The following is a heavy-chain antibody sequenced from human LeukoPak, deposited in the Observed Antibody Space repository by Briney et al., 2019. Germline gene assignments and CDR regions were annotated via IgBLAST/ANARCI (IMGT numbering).Heavy chain of an antibody. Sequence: GESLQISCECAGSIFTTYWICWGRPLPGKGLEWMGIIYPGDSDTRDSPSFQGQVTISANKSSSTAYLQWSSLKASDTAMYYCARSGSFYSGYDLDAFDFWGQGTMVTVSS. CDR1: GSIFTTYW. D-gene: IGHD5-12*01. CDR3: ARSGSFYSGYDLDAFDF. J-gene: IGHJ3*01. V-gene: IGHV5-51*01. CDR2: IYPGDSDT.